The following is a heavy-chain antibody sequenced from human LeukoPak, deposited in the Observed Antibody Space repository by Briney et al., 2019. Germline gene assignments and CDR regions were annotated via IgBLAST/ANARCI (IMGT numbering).Heavy chain of an antibody. CDR1: GFTFSNYW. Sequence: GGSLRLSCAASGFTFSNYWMHWIRQGPGKELVWVSRISGDGTTTNYVDSVKGRFTISRDNAKNTLYLQMNSLRVEDTALYYCARDGTFDNWGQGTLVTVSS. CDR2: ISGDGTTT. V-gene: IGHV3-74*01. D-gene: IGHD6-13*01. J-gene: IGHJ4*02. CDR3: ARDGTFDN.